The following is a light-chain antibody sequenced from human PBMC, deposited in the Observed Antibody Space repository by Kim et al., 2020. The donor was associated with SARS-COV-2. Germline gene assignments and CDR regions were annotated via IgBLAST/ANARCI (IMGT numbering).Light chain of an antibody. V-gene: IGKV2-28*01. J-gene: IGKJ5*01. CDR2: LSS. CDR3: MQALQTPVT. Sequence: DIVMTQSPLSLPVTPGEPASISCRSSQSLQHSCNGYNYLDWYLQKPGQSPQVLIYLSSNRASGVPDRFSGSGSGTDFTLKISRVEAEDVGIYYCMQALQTPVTFGQGTRLEIK. CDR1: QSLQHSCNGYNY.